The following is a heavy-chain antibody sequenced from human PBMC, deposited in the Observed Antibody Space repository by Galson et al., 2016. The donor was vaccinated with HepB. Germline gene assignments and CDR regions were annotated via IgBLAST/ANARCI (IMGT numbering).Heavy chain of an antibody. CDR2: LASDGST. D-gene: IGHD5-18*01. Sequence: SLRLSCAAPAFTFRSHAMTWVRQAPGKGLEWVSSLASDGSTYYADSVKGRFTIPRDNAKNSLYLQMYSLRAEDTAVYYCASGYSYGYFYYWGQGTLVTVSS. J-gene: IGHJ4*02. V-gene: IGHV3-21*01. CDR1: AFTFRSHA. CDR3: ASGYSYGYFYY.